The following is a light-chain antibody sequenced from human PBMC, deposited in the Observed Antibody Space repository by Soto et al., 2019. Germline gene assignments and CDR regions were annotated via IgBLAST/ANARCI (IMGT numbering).Light chain of an antibody. CDR3: QQSYSSPLT. Sequence: DIQMTQSPSSLSASVGDRVTISCRAGQSIRSYLNWYQQKPGKAPKLLIYAASGLQSGVPSRFSGSEFWTDFALTISSLQPEDFATYYCQQSYSSPLTFGGGTKVDIK. CDR2: AAS. V-gene: IGKV1-39*01. CDR1: QSIRSY. J-gene: IGKJ4*01.